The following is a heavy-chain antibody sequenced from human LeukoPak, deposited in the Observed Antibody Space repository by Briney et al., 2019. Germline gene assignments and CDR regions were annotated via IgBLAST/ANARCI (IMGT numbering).Heavy chain of an antibody. CDR3: AKYSSGWSVVYYFDY. Sequence: GGSLRLSCAASGFTFSSYWMSWVRQAPGKRLEWVANIKQDGSEKYYVDSVKGRFTISRDNAKNSLYLQMNSLRAEDTAVYYCAKYSSGWSVVYYFDYWGQGTLVTVSS. D-gene: IGHD6-19*01. J-gene: IGHJ4*02. V-gene: IGHV3-7*01. CDR2: IKQDGSEK. CDR1: GFTFSSYW.